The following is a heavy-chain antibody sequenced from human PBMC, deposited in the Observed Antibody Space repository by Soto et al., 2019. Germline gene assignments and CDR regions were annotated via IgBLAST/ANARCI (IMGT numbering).Heavy chain of an antibody. CDR2: ISGSGGST. Sequence: GGSLRLSCAASGFTFSSYAMSWVRQARGKGLEWVSAISGSGGSTYYADSVKGRFTISRDNSKNTLYLQMNSLRAEDTAVYYCAKPRREASSIAAHYYYYYGMDVWGQGTTVTVSS. D-gene: IGHD6-6*01. CDR1: GFTFSSYA. J-gene: IGHJ6*02. CDR3: AKPRREASSIAAHYYYYYGMDV. V-gene: IGHV3-23*01.